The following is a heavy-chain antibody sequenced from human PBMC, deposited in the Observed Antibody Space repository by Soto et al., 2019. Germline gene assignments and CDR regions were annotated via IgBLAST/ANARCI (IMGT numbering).Heavy chain of an antibody. CDR3: ARHGRGASSSSSYYYYGMDV. CDR2: IYPGDSDT. J-gene: IGHJ6*02. CDR1: GYSFTSYW. V-gene: IGHV5-51*01. Sequence: GESLKISCKGSGYSFTSYWIGWVRQMPGKGLEWMGIIYPGDSDTRYSPSFQGQVTIPADKSISTAFLQWSSLKASDTAMYYCARHGRGASSSSSYYYYGMDVWGQGTTVTVSS. D-gene: IGHD6-6*01.